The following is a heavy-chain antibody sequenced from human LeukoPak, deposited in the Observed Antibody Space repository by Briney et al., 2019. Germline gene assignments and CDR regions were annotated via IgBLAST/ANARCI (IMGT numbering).Heavy chain of an antibody. V-gene: IGHV3-48*01. CDR1: GFTFSSYS. CDR2: ISGSSSTI. CDR3: ARDYYGDYGFDY. J-gene: IGHJ4*02. Sequence: PGGSLRLSCAASGFTFSSYSMNWVRQAPGKGLEWVSYISGSSSTIYYADSVKGRFTISRDNAKNSLYLQMNSLRAEDTAVYYRARDYYGDYGFDYWGQGTLVTVSS. D-gene: IGHD4-17*01.